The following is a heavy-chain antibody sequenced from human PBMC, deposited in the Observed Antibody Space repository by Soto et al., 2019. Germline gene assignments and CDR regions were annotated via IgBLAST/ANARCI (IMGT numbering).Heavy chain of an antibody. D-gene: IGHD3-10*01. Sequence: GGSLRLSCAASGFTFSSYAMSLVRQAPGKGLEWVSTICGSGDSTSSADSVKGRFTISRDNSKNTLYLQMNSLRAEDTALFYCAKIGLLDRPRRYGPGRYNYYAMDVWGHGTAVTVSS. CDR3: AKIGLLDRPRRYGPGRYNYYAMDV. V-gene: IGHV3-23*01. CDR1: GFTFSSYA. J-gene: IGHJ6*02. CDR2: ICGSGDST.